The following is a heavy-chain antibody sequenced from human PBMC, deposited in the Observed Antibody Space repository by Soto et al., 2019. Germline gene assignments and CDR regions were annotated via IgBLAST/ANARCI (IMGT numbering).Heavy chain of an antibody. J-gene: IGHJ4*02. CDR1: GGSFSGYY. CDR2: INHSGST. D-gene: IGHD6-6*01. CDR3: ARGVAARPFDY. Sequence: KPSETLSLTCAVYGGSFSGYYWSWIRQPPGKGLEWIGEINHSGSTNYNPSLKSRVTISVDTSKNQFSLKLSSVTAADTAVYYCARGVAARPFDYWGQGTLVTVSS. V-gene: IGHV4-34*01.